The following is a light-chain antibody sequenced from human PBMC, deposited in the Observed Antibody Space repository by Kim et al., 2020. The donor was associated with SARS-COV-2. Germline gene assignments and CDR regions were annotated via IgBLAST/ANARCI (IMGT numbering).Light chain of an antibody. V-gene: IGLV5-37*01. CDR1: SDINIGSHN. J-gene: IGLJ2*01. CDR3: MIWRRNAVL. Sequence: LACTLPSDINIGSHNVYWFQQKPGSPPRYLLYYFSDSDKGQGSGVPSRFSGSKDASANTGILLISGLQSEDEADYYCMIWRRNAVLFGGGTQLTVL. CDR2: YFSDSDK.